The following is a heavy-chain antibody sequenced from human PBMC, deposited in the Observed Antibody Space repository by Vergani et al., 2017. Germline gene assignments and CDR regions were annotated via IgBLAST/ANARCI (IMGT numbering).Heavy chain of an antibody. D-gene: IGHD3-3*01. CDR3: AGGTVLYYDFWSGQPYVLRY. Sequence: EVQLVESGGGLVQPGRSLRLSCAASGFTFDDYAMHWVRQAPGKGLEWVSGISWNSGSIGYADSVKGRFTISRDNAKNSLYLQMNSLRAEDTALYYCAGGTVLYYDFWSGQPYVLRYWGQGTLVTVSS. V-gene: IGHV3-9*01. CDR1: GFTFDDYA. CDR2: ISWNSGSI. J-gene: IGHJ4*02.